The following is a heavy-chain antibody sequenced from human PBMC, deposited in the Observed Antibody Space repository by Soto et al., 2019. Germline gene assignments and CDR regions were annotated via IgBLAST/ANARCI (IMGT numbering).Heavy chain of an antibody. V-gene: IGHV3-9*01. CDR3: AKDMKWGGMTTIHYFDS. D-gene: IGHD4-17*01. CDR2: ISSNSDTI. J-gene: IGHJ4*02. Sequence: EVQLVESGGGLVQPGRSLRLSCAASGFTVDDYAMHWVRQAPGKGLEWVSGISSNSDTIDYADSVKGRFTISRDNAKNSLFLQMNSLRPEDTALYYCAKDMKWGGMTTIHYFDSWGQGTLVIVSS. CDR1: GFTVDDYA.